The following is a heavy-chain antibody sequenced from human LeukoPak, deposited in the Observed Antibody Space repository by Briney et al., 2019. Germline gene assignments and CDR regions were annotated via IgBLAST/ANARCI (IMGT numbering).Heavy chain of an antibody. CDR1: GYTFTSYD. CDR3: ARACGDCYSHAFDI. Sequence: ASVKVSCKASGYTFTSYDINWVRQATGQGLEWMGWMNPNSGNTGYAQKFRGRVTMTRNTSISTAYMELSSLRSEDTAVYYCARACGDCYSHAFDIWGQGTMVTVSS. J-gene: IGHJ3*02. V-gene: IGHV1-8*01. CDR2: MNPNSGNT. D-gene: IGHD2-21*02.